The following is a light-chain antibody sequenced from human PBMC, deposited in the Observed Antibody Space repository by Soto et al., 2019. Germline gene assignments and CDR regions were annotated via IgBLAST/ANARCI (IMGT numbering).Light chain of an antibody. Sequence: QCALTQPPSASGSPGQSVTVSCAGTSRDVGAYSSVAWYQQHPGKAPKLIIYEVTKRPSGVPDRFSGARSGNTAFLTVSELQADDEADYYCSAHAGSNNYVFGTGTKVTVL. J-gene: IGLJ1*01. CDR1: SRDVGAYSS. CDR3: SAHAGSNNYV. CDR2: EVT. V-gene: IGLV2-8*01.